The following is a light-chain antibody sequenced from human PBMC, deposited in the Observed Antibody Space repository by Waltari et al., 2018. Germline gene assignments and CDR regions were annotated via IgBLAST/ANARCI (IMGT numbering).Light chain of an antibody. CDR1: QSLLHRDGKTY. CDR3: MQGVHLPLT. CDR2: EVS. V-gene: IGKV2-29*03. Sequence: IVMTQTPLSLSVSPGQPASIPCKSSQSLLHRDGKTYLYWYLKRPGQSPQLLISEVSSRFSGVPVRFSGGGSGTDFTLKISRVEAEDVGLYYCMQGVHLPLTFGGGTKVEIQ. J-gene: IGKJ4*01.